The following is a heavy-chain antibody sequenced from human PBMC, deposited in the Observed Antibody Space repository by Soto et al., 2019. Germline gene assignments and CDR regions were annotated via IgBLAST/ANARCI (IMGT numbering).Heavy chain of an antibody. D-gene: IGHD4-17*01. CDR1: GFTVSSNY. V-gene: IGHV3-66*01. CDR3: ARDRDLRYYYGMDV. J-gene: IGHJ6*02. CDR2: IYSGGST. Sequence: GGSLRLSCAASGFTVSSNYMSWVRQAPGKGLEWVSVIYSGGSTYYADSVKGRFTISRDNSKNTLYLQMNSLRAEDTAVYYCARDRDLRYYYGMDVWGQGTTVTVSS.